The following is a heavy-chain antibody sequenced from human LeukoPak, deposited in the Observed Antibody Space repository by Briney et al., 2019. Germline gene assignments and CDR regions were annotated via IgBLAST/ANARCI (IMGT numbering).Heavy chain of an antibody. V-gene: IGHV3-30*03. J-gene: IGHJ6*02. CDR2: ISYDGDTE. CDR3: ARDQQLVLGRGYYYGLDV. Sequence: PGGSLRLSCAASGFTFSNNGMTWVRQAPGKGLEWVAVISYDGDTEYYADSVKGRFTISRDNSKNTLYLQMNSLRGEDTAVYYCARDQQLVLGRGYYYGLDVWGQGTTVTVSS. D-gene: IGHD6-13*01. CDR1: GFTFSNNG.